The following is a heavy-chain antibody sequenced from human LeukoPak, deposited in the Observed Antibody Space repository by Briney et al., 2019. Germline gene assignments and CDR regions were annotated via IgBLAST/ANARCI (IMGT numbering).Heavy chain of an antibody. V-gene: IGHV3-33*01. Sequence: PGRSLRLSCAAFGFTFSSYGMHWVRQAPGKGLEWVAVIWYDGSNEYYADSVKGRFTISRDNSKNTLYLQMNSLRAEDTAVYYCASATTNYDFWSGYYTPSIVIPPPQVYGMDVWGQGTTVTVSS. D-gene: IGHD3-3*01. J-gene: IGHJ6*02. CDR1: GFTFSSYG. CDR3: ASATTNYDFWSGYYTPSIVIPPPQVYGMDV. CDR2: IWYDGSNE.